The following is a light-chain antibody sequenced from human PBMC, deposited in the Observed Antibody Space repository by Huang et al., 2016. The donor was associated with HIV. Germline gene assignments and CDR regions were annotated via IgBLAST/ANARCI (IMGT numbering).Light chain of an antibody. CDR2: DAS. CDR1: QSVSTF. J-gene: IGKJ5*01. CDR3: QQHSYWPIT. V-gene: IGKV3-11*01. Sequence: DIVLTQSPATLSLSPGERATVSCRASQSVSTFLAWYQHKPGQAPRLLIFDASNRASGVPARFSGTGSGTDFTLTISRLEPSDVAVYYCQQHSYWPITFGRGTRLEI.